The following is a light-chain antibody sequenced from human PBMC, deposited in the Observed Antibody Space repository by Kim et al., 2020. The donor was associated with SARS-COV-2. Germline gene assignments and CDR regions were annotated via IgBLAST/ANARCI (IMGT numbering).Light chain of an antibody. V-gene: IGKV1-17*01. CDR3: LQQNRYPWA. CDR2: AAA. Sequence: AAVGDRVTITCRGSQGIRSDGGGYQQKPGKARERLSDAAARVQRGVPARFSGRGSGTEFTLRISSLQPEDLATDDWLQQNRYPWAVGQGTKVDIK. CDR1: QGIRSD. J-gene: IGKJ1*01.